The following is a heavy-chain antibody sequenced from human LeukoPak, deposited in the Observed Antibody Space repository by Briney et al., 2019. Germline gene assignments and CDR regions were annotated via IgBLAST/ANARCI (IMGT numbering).Heavy chain of an antibody. V-gene: IGHV4-34*01. D-gene: IGHD5-12*01. J-gene: IGHJ4*02. Sequence: PSETLSLTCAVYGGSFSGYYWSWIRQPPGKGLEWIGEMNHSGSTNYNPSLKSRVTISVGTSKNQSSLKLSSVTAADTAVYYCATARSVSGYDLFDYWGQGTLVTVSS. CDR3: ATARSVSGYDLFDY. CDR1: GGSFSGYY. CDR2: MNHSGST.